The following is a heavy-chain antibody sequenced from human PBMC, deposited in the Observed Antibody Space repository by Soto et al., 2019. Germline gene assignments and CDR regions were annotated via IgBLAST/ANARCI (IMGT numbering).Heavy chain of an antibody. CDR1: GFTFSSYG. J-gene: IGHJ4*02. CDR3: AKGFDWLSPVDY. V-gene: IGHV3-30*18. Sequence: GALRLSCAASGFTFSSYGMHWVRQAPGKGLEWVAVISYDGSNKYYADSVKGRFTISRDNSKNTPYLQMNSLRAEDTAVYYCAKGFDWLSPVDYWGQGTLVTVSS. CDR2: ISYDGSNK. D-gene: IGHD3-9*01.